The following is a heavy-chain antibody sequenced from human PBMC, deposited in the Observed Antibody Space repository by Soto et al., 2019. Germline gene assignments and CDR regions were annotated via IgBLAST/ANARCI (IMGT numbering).Heavy chain of an antibody. V-gene: IGHV3-7*05. Sequence: EVQLVESGGDLVHPGGSVRLSCAASGFTFGTHWMSWVRQAPGKGLEWVANIKGDASENYYADSVRGRFTISRDNAKSSLYLQMNSLRVEDTAVYYCAKDVRWGQGTLFTVSS. CDR2: IKGDASEN. J-gene: IGHJ4*02. CDR3: AKDVR. CDR1: GFTFGTHW.